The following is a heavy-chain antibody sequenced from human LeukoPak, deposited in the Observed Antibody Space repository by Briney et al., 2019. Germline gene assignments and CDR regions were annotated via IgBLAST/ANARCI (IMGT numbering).Heavy chain of an antibody. Sequence: PSETLSLTCTVSGGSIGSYYWNWIRQPPGKGLEWIGYIYYSGITNYNPSLKGRVTISVDTSKSQFSLKLSSVTAADTALYYCARAGRWEGRPHAFDIWGQGTMVTVSS. D-gene: IGHD1-26*01. J-gene: IGHJ3*02. V-gene: IGHV4-59*01. CDR2: IYYSGIT. CDR3: ARAGRWEGRPHAFDI. CDR1: GGSIGSYY.